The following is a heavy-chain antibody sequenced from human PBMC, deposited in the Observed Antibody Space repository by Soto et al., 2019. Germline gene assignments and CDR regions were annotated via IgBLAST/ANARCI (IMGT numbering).Heavy chain of an antibody. CDR2: INQDGSEI. CDR1: GFTFRNVY. J-gene: IGHJ4*02. V-gene: IGHV3-7*03. D-gene: IGHD4-17*01. Sequence: VGSLRLSCAASGFTFRNVYMSWARQAPGKGLEWVAHINQDGSEIYYVDSVKGRFTISRDNAKSSLSLQMNSLRADDTAVYYCARDTASRSYGSDYWGQGTLVTVSS. CDR3: ARDTASRSYGSDY.